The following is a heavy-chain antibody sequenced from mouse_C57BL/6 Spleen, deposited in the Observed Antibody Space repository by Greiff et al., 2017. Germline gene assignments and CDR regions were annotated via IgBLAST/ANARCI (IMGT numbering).Heavy chain of an antibody. J-gene: IGHJ2*01. D-gene: IGHD1-1*01. CDR1: GYAFTNYL. CDR2: INPGSGGT. V-gene: IGHV1-54*01. Sequence: VQLQESGAELVRPGTSVKVSCKASGYAFTNYLIEWVKQRPGQGLEWIGVINPGSGGTNYNEKFKGKATLTADKSSSTAYMQLSSLTSEDSAVYFCARKDYYGSSYENYWGQGTTLTVSS. CDR3: ARKDYYGSSYENY.